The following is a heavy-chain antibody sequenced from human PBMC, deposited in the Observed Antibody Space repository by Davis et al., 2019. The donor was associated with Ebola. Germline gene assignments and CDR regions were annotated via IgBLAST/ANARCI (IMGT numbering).Heavy chain of an antibody. D-gene: IGHD5-12*01. V-gene: IGHV4-30-4*08. CDR2: IYYSGST. CDR3: ARARIVATITFYYYYYMDV. Sequence: LRLSCTVSGGSISSSSYYWSWIRQPPGKGLEWIGYIYYSGSTYYNPSLKSRVTISVDTSKNQFSLKLSSVTAADTAVYYCARARIVATITFYYYYYMDVWGKGTTVTVSS. CDR1: GGSISSSSYY. J-gene: IGHJ6*03.